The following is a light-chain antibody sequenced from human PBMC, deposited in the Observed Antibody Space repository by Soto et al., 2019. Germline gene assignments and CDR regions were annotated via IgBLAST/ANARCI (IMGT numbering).Light chain of an antibody. V-gene: IGLV4-69*01. J-gene: IGLJ1*01. CDR2: LNSDGSH. CDR1: SGHSSYA. Sequence: QSVLTQSPSASASLGASVKLTCTLSSGHSSYAIAWHQQQPEKDPRYLMKLNSDGSHSKGDGIPDRFSGSSSGAERYLTISSLQSEDEADYYCQTWGTGIHYVFGTGTKLTVL. CDR3: QTWGTGIHYV.